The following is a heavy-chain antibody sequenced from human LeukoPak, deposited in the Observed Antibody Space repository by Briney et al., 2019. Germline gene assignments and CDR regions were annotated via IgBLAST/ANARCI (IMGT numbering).Heavy chain of an antibody. Sequence: SETLSLTCTVSGYSISSGYYWGWIRQPPGKGLEWIGSIYHSESTYYNPSLKSRVTISVDTSKNQFSLKLSSVTAADTAVYYCARDSSRIVGATKFDYWGQGTLVTVSS. J-gene: IGHJ4*02. D-gene: IGHD1-26*01. CDR3: ARDSSRIVGATKFDY. CDR2: IYHSEST. CDR1: GYSISSGYY. V-gene: IGHV4-38-2*02.